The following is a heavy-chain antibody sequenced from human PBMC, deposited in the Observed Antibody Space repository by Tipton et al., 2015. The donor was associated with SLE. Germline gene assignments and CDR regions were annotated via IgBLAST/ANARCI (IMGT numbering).Heavy chain of an antibody. Sequence: SGGSISGGGYSWSWIRQSPGKGLEWIGSLYQSGSIHYNPSLENRVTISVDRSKNQFSLSLSSVTAADTAVYYCARGGHSNSPNWFDPWGQGTLITVSS. V-gene: IGHV4-30-2*06. CDR2: LYQSGSI. J-gene: IGHJ5*02. CDR3: ARGGHSNSPNWFDP. CDR1: GGSISGGGYS. D-gene: IGHD4-11*01.